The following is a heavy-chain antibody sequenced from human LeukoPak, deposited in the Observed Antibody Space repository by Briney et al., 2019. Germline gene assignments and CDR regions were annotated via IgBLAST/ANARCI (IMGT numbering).Heavy chain of an antibody. CDR2: IQPSGNT. Sequence: SETLSLTCTASSGSTKNDSYYWSWIRQPAGKGLEWIGRIQPSGNTMYNPSLESRVTISIGTSKKEFSPSLSSVTAADTAVYYCASHYSEWGIDAFDIWGQGTVVTVSS. D-gene: IGHD3-10*01. J-gene: IGHJ3*02. CDR3: ASHYSEWGIDAFDI. V-gene: IGHV4-61*02. CDR1: SGSTKNDSYY.